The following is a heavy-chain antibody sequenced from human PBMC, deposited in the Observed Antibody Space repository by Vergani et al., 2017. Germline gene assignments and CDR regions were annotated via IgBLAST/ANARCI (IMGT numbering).Heavy chain of an antibody. CDR1: GDSMNTYY. V-gene: IGHV4-59*01. CDR3: ARGALWWLRQIDS. J-gene: IGHJ4*02. D-gene: IGHD2-21*01. CDR2: IYDSGDT. Sequence: QLQLQESGPGLVKPSETLSLTCSVSGDSMNTYYWTWIRQPPGKGLEWIGYIYDSGDTKYNPSLKSRVTMSLDTSKTQFSLNLYSVTAADTAVYYCARGALWWLRQIDSWGQGTLVTVSS.